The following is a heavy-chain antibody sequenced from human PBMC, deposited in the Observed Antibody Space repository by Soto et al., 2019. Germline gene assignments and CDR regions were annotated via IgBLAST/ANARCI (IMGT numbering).Heavy chain of an antibody. V-gene: IGHV4-31*03. CDR1: GGSISSGGYY. CDR2: IYYSGST. D-gene: IGHD2-15*01. J-gene: IGHJ3*02. Sequence: SETLSLTCTVSGGSISSGGYYWSWIRQHPGKGLEWIGYIYYSGSTYYNPSLKSRVTISVDTSKNQFSLKLSSVTAADTAVYYCARVVVAANDAFDIWGQGTMVTVSS. CDR3: ARVVVAANDAFDI.